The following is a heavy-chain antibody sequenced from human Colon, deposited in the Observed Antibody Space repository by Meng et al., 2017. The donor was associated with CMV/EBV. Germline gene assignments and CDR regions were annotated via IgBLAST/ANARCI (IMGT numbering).Heavy chain of an antibody. D-gene: IGHD3-9*01. V-gene: IGHV1-2*02. Sequence: ASVKVSCKASGYTFTGYYMHWVRQAPGQGLEWMGWINPNSGGTNYAQKFQGRVTMTRDTSISTAYMELSRLRSEDTAVYYCATYYDVLTGYYRAFFDPWGQGTLVTVSS. CDR1: GYTFTGYY. J-gene: IGHJ5*02. CDR2: INPNSGGT. CDR3: ATYYDVLTGYYRAFFDP.